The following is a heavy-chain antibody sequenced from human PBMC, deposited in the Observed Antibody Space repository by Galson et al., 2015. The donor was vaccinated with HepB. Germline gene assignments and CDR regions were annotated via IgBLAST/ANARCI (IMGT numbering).Heavy chain of an antibody. D-gene: IGHD6-13*01. Sequence: SLRLSCAASGFTFSSYAMHWVRQAPGKGLEWVAVISYDGSNKYYADSVKGRFTISRDNSKNTLYLQMNSLRAEDTAVYYCARGPRQLVRSHPFDYWGQGTLVTVSS. CDR2: ISYDGSNK. V-gene: IGHV3-30*04. CDR1: GFTFSSYA. J-gene: IGHJ4*02. CDR3: ARGPRQLVRSHPFDY.